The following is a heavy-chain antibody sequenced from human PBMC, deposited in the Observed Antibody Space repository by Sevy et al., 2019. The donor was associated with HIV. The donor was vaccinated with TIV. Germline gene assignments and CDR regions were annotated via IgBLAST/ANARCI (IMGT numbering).Heavy chain of an antibody. V-gene: IGHV1-24*01. Sequence: ASVKVSCKVSGYSVSDLSIHWVRQAPGKGLEWMGGYDPEDGETIYAQKFQGRVTMTEDTSTDTAYMELSSLRSEDTAVYYCATSPNYHDSSRDAFDIWGQGTMVTVSS. CDR1: GYSVSDLS. CDR3: ATSPNYHDSSRDAFDI. CDR2: YDPEDGET. D-gene: IGHD3-22*01. J-gene: IGHJ3*02.